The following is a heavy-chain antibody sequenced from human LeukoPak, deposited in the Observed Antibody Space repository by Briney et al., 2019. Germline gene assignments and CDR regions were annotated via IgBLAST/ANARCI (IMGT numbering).Heavy chain of an antibody. D-gene: IGHD3-3*01. Sequence: PGGSLRLSCAASGFTFSNAWMSWVRQAPGKRLEWVGRIKSKTDGGTTDYAAPVKGRFTISRDDSKNTLYLQMNSLKTEDTAVYYCTTDRSEGHNYDFWSGYYTGGDSFDYWGQGTLVTVSS. J-gene: IGHJ4*02. CDR1: GFTFSNAW. CDR3: TTDRSEGHNYDFWSGYYTGGDSFDY. CDR2: IKSKTDGGTT. V-gene: IGHV3-15*01.